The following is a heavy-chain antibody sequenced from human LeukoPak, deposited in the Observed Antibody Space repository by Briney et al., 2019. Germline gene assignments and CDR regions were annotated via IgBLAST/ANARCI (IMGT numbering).Heavy chain of an antibody. CDR3: ASKAVAGAYYFDY. J-gene: IGHJ4*02. CDR2: IYYSGST. V-gene: IGHV4-34*01. CDR1: GGSFSGYY. Sequence: SETLSLTCAVYGGSFSGYYWSWIRQPPGKGLEWIGSIYYSGSTYYNPSLKSRVTISVDTSKNQFSLKLSSVTAADTAVYYCASKAVAGAYYFDYWGQGTLVTVSS. D-gene: IGHD6-19*01.